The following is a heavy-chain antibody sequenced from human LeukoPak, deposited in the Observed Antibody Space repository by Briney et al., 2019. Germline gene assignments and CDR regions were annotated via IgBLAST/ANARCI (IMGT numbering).Heavy chain of an antibody. CDR3: ARPSRSTGPAY. CDR1: GFTFSNYS. Sequence: GGSLRLSCAASGFTFSNYSMNWVRQAPGKGLEWVSWISSTSNTIYYADSVKGRFTISRDNAKHSLDLQMNSLRDEDTAVYYCARPSRSTGPAYWGQGTLVTVSS. D-gene: IGHD2-2*01. J-gene: IGHJ4*02. V-gene: IGHV3-48*02. CDR2: ISSTSNTI.